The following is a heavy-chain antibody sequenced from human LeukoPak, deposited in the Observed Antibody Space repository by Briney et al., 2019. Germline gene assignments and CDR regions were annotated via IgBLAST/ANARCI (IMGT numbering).Heavy chain of an antibody. CDR2: IKQDGSEK. V-gene: IGHV3-7*01. J-gene: IGHJ3*02. CDR3: ARDSPWGPYGYGDYMDAFDI. CDR1: GFTFSSYW. D-gene: IGHD4-17*01. Sequence: GGSLRLSCAASGFTFSSYWMSWVRQAPGKGLEWVANIKQDGSEKYYVDSVKGRFTISRDNAKNSLYLQMNSLRAEDTAVYYCARDSPWGPYGYGDYMDAFDIWPQGTMVSVSS.